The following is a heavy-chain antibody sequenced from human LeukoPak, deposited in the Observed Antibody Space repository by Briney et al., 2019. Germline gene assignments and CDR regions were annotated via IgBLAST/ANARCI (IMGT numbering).Heavy chain of an antibody. CDR2: IYHSGST. Sequence: KPSGTLSLTCAVSGGSFSSSNWWSWVRQPPGKGLEWIGEIYHSGSTNYNPSLKSRVTISVDTSKNQFSLKLSSVTAADTAVYYCARLTTPAAAGTLFYYYYYYMDVWGKGTTVTISS. V-gene: IGHV4-4*02. CDR1: GGSFSSSNW. D-gene: IGHD6-13*01. CDR3: ARLTTPAAAGTLFYYYYYYMDV. J-gene: IGHJ6*03.